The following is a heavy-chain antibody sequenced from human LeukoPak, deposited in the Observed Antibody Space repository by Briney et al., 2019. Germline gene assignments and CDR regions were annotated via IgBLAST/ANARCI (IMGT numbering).Heavy chain of an antibody. Sequence: GGSLRLSCTASGFTFGDHAMSWVRQAPGKGLEWVGFIRSKAYGGTTEYAASVKGRFTISRDDSKSIAYLQMNSLKTEDTAVYYCTRSGYSSSWSGGYWGQGTLVTVSS. J-gene: IGHJ4*02. CDR1: GFTFGDHA. CDR3: TRSGYSSSWSGGY. CDR2: IRSKAYGGTT. V-gene: IGHV3-49*04. D-gene: IGHD6-13*01.